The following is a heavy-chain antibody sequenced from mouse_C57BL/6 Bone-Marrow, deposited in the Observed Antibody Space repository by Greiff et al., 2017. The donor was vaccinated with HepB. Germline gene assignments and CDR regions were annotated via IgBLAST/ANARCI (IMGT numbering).Heavy chain of an antibody. Sequence: EVQVVESGGGLVQPKGSLKLSCAASGFSFNTYAMNWVRQAPGKGLEWVARIRSKSNNYATYYADSVKDRFTISRDDSESMLYLQMNNLKTEDTAMYYCVSPFITHYYAMDYWGQGTSVTVSS. CDR3: VSPFITHYYAMDY. D-gene: IGHD1-1*01. J-gene: IGHJ4*01. CDR1: GFSFNTYA. CDR2: IRSKSNNYAT. V-gene: IGHV10-1*01.